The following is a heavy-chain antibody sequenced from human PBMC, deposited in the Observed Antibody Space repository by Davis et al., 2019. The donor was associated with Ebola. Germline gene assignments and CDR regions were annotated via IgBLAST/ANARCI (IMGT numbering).Heavy chain of an antibody. CDR1: GFTFRSYA. J-gene: IGHJ4*02. CDR2: ISGSGGST. CDR3: AKTKGWELLLFYFDS. D-gene: IGHD1-26*01. V-gene: IGHV3-23*01. Sequence: PGGSLRLSCAASGFTFRSYAMSWVRQTPGKGLEWVSGISGSGGSTYYADSVKGRFTISRDNSKNTMYLEIHSLRAADTAMYYCAKTKGWELLLFYFDSWGQGTLVTVSS.